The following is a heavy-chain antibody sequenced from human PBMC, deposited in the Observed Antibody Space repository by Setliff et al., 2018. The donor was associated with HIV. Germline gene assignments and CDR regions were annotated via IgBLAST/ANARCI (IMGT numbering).Heavy chain of an antibody. V-gene: IGHV1-18*04. CDR3: ARERPYCRGGSCYGLNYFDC. CDR2: INPYSGKT. J-gene: IGHJ4*02. D-gene: IGHD2-15*01. CDR1: GHTFSSYG. Sequence: ASVKVSCKASGHTFSSYGISWVRQAPGQGLEWMGWINPYSGKTKYAQNLQGRVTMTTDTSTSTADMELRSLRSDDTAMYYCARERPYCRGGSCYGLNYFDCWGQGTLVTVSS.